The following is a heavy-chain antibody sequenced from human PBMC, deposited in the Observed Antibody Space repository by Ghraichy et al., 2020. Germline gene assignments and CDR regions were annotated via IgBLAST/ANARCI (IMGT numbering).Heavy chain of an antibody. CDR1: GGSISSYY. J-gene: IGHJ4*02. V-gene: IGHV4-59*01. CDR3: ARGGFYYDSSGYRDINFDY. D-gene: IGHD3-22*01. Sequence: SETLSLTCTVSGGSISSYYWSWIRQPPGKGLEWIGYIYYSGSTNYNPSLKSRVTISVDTSKNQFSLKLSSVTAADTAVYYCARGGFYYDSSGYRDINFDYWGQGTLVTVSS. CDR2: IYYSGST.